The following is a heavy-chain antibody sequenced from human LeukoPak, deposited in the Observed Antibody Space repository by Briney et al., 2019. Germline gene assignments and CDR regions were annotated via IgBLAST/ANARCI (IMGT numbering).Heavy chain of an antibody. CDR3: ARLGAYYGSGSYYTKGYRYYYMDV. D-gene: IGHD3-10*01. CDR2: IYYSGST. V-gene: IGHV4-59*12. CDR1: GGSISSYY. Sequence: SETLSLTCTVSGGSISSYYWSWIRQPPGKGLEWIGYIYYSGSTNYNPSLKSRVTISVDTSKNQFSLKLSSVTAADTAVYYCARLGAYYGSGSYYTKGYRYYYMDVWGKGTTVTISS. J-gene: IGHJ6*03.